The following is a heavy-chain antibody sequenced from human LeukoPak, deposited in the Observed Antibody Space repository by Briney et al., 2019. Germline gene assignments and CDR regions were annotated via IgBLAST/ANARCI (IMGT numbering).Heavy chain of an antibody. D-gene: IGHD3-10*01. J-gene: IGHJ4*02. CDR3: SRVRLEVRGVAFDY. CDR1: RGSLCHGDYY. Sequence: PSETLSLTCPLSRGSLCHGDYYGSWIRQPPGKGLEWIGYIYYSGSTYYNPSLKSRVTISVDTSKNQFSLKLSSVTAADTAVYYCSRVRLEVRGVAFDYWGQGTLVTVSS. V-gene: IGHV4-30-4*01. CDR2: IYYSGST.